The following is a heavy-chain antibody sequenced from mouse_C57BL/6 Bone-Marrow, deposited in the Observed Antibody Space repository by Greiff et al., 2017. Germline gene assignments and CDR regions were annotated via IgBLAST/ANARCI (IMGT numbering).Heavy chain of an antibody. Sequence: QVQLQQPGAELMRPGSSVKLSCKASGYTFTSYWIHWVKQRPIHGLEWIGNIDPSDSGTHYNQKFKDKATLTVDKSSSTAYMQLSSLTSEAAAVYYCERANYSNPFNPHYAMDYWGQGTSVTVSS. CDR1: GYTFTSYW. D-gene: IGHD2-5*01. V-gene: IGHV1-52*01. CDR3: ERANYSNPFNPHYAMDY. CDR2: IDPSDSGT. J-gene: IGHJ4*01.